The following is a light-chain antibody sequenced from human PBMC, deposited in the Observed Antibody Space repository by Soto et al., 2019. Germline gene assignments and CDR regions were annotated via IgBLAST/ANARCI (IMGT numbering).Light chain of an antibody. J-gene: IGLJ2*01. V-gene: IGLV2-14*01. Sequence: QSVLTKPASVSGCPGQSITISCAGTRDDIGAYDYVSWYQQHPGNAPKLLVYEVTNRPSGVSDRFSGSKSGNTASLTISGLQAEDEADYYCNSYTNSSAVVFGGGTKVTVL. CDR1: RDDIGAYDY. CDR2: EVT. CDR3: NSYTNSSAVV.